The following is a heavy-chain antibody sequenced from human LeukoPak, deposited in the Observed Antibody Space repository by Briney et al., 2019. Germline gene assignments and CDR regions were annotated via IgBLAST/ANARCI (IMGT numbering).Heavy chain of an antibody. Sequence: GGSLRLSCAASGFTVSSNYMSWARQAPGKGLEWVSVIYSGGSTYYADSVKGRFTISRDKSKNTLYLQMNSLRAEDTAVYYCARDSRAVADAFDIWGQGTMVTVSS. CDR1: GFTVSSNY. CDR3: ARDSRAVADAFDI. V-gene: IGHV3-66*01. CDR2: IYSGGST. D-gene: IGHD6-19*01. J-gene: IGHJ3*02.